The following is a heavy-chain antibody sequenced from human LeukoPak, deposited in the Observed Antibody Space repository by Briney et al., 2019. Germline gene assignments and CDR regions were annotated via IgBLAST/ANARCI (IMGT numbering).Heavy chain of an antibody. CDR3: ARGQWTAVYYFDY. V-gene: IGHV3-74*01. Sequence: PGGSLRLSCAASGFSFSNYWMHWVRQAPGKGLVWVSRINSDGSSTTYADSVKGRFTISRDNAKNSLYLQMNSLRAEDTAVYYCARGQWTAVYYFDYWGQGTLVTVSS. J-gene: IGHJ4*02. CDR2: INSDGSST. CDR1: GFSFSNYW. D-gene: IGHD6-19*01.